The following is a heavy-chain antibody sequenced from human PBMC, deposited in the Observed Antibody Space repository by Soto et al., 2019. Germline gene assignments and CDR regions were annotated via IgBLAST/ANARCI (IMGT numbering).Heavy chain of an antibody. Sequence: QVQLQESGPGLVKPSQTLSLTCTVSGGSISSGGYYWSWIRQHPGKGLEWIGYIYYSGSTYYNPCLKRRVTISVDTSKNQFSLKLSSVTAAETAVYYCATYGSGSYKPTTFDYWGQGTLVTVSS. CDR1: GGSISSGGYY. J-gene: IGHJ4*02. D-gene: IGHD3-10*01. V-gene: IGHV4-31*03. CDR3: ATYGSGSYKPTTFDY. CDR2: IYYSGST.